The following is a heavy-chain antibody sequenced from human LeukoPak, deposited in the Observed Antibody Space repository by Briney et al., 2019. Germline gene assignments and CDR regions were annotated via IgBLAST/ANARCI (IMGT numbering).Heavy chain of an antibody. CDR3: ARLLSSGRSDY. J-gene: IGHJ4*02. CDR2: IYSDGST. V-gene: IGHV4-59*01. D-gene: IGHD3-22*01. CDR1: GGSINTYY. Sequence: PSETLSLTCTVSGGSINTYYWSWIRQPPGKELEWLGYIYSDGSTNYNPSLKSRLTISVDTSKNQFSLKLSSVIAADTVVYYCARLLSSGRSDYWGQGTLVTVSS.